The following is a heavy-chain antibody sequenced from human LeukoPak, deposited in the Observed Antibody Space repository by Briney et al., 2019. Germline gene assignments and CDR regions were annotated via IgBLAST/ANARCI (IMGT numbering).Heavy chain of an antibody. CDR3: ARDRPVTGGIDS. Sequence: SETLSLTCSVSGGSISSGGFYWSWIRQYPGKGLDWIGYIHYTGTTYYNPSLKSRVIISVDRSKNQFSLKLTSVTAADTAVYYCARDRPVTGGIDSWGQGTLVTVSS. D-gene: IGHD7-27*01. V-gene: IGHV4-31*03. CDR1: GGSISSGGFY. J-gene: IGHJ4*02. CDR2: IHYTGTT.